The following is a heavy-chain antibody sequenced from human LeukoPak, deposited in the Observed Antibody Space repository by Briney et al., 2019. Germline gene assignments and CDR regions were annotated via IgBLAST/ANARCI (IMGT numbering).Heavy chain of an antibody. CDR2: IHQHGNEK. J-gene: IGHJ4*02. V-gene: IGHV3-7*01. Sequence: PGGSLRLSCAASGFTFSNYRVSWVRQAPGKGLEWVASIHQHGNEKYFVDSVRGRFTISRDNAKNSLYLQMSSLRAEDTAVYYCATLNGPLFEYWGQGTLVTVSS. CDR3: ATLNGPLFEY. CDR1: GFTFSNYR. D-gene: IGHD2-8*01.